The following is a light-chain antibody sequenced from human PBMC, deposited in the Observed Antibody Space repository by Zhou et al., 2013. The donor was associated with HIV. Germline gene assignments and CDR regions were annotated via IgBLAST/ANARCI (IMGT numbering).Light chain of an antibody. CDR3: QQRET. Sequence: EIVLTQSPGTLSLSPGERATLSCRASQSVSSSSLAWYQQKPGQAPRLLIYDASTRANGIPARFSGSGSGTDFTLIISSLEPEDFAVYYCQQRETFGPGTKVDIK. CDR1: QSVSSSS. J-gene: IGKJ3*01. CDR2: DAS. V-gene: IGKV3D-20*02.